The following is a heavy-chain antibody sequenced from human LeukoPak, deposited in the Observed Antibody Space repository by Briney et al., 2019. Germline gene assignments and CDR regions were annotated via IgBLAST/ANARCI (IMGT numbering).Heavy chain of an antibody. CDR3: ARVEVVVAPDY. D-gene: IGHD3-22*01. CDR1: GFTFSSYS. CDR2: ISSSSSYI. V-gene: IGHV3-21*01. J-gene: IGHJ4*02. Sequence: GGSLRLSCAASGFTFSSYSMNWVRQAPGKGLEGVSSISSSSSYIYYADSVKGRFTISRDNAKNSLYLQMNSLRAEDTAVYYCARVEVVVAPDYWGQGTLVTVSS.